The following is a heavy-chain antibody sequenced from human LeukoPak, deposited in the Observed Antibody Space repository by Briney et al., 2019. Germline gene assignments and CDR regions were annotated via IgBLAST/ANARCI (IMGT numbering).Heavy chain of an antibody. CDR3: ARSQDIVVVVAAPYYYYMDV. D-gene: IGHD2-15*01. CDR1: GFTFSSYS. CDR2: ISSSSSYI. J-gene: IGHJ6*03. Sequence: PGGSLRLSCAASGFTFSSYSMNWVRQAPGKGLEWVSSISSSSSYIYYADSVKGRFTISRDNAKSSLYLQMNSLRAEDTAVYYCARSQDIVVVVAAPYYYYMDVWGKGTTVTVSS. V-gene: IGHV3-21*01.